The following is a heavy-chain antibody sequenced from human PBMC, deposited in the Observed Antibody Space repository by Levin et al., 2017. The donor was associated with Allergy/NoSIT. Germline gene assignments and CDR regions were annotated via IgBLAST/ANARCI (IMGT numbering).Heavy chain of an antibody. CDR2: ISGSGTTI. D-gene: IGHD1/OR15-1a*01. CDR3: ARAAGTGGYYYYYGMDV. CDR1: GFTFSDYY. V-gene: IGHV3-11*01. J-gene: IGHJ6*02. Sequence: SCAASGFTFSDYYMSWIRQAPGRGLEWVSYISGSGTTIYYADSVKGRFTISRDNAKNSLYLQMNSLRAEDTAVYYCARAAGTGGYYYYYGMDVWGQGTTVTVSS.